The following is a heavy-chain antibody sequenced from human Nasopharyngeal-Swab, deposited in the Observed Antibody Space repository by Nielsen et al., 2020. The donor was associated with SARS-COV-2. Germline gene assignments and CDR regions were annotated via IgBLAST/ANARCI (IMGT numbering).Heavy chain of an antibody. CDR1: GGSFSGYY. J-gene: IGHJ6*03. D-gene: IGHD3-9*01. CDR3: AGGAALRYFEGDYYYYMDV. Sequence: SETLSLTCAVYGGSFSGYYWSWIRQPPGKGLEWIGEINHSGSTNYNPSLKSRVTISVDTSKNQFSLKLSSVTAADTAVYYCAGGAALRYFEGDYYYYMDVWGKGTTVTVS. CDR2: INHSGST. V-gene: IGHV4-34*01.